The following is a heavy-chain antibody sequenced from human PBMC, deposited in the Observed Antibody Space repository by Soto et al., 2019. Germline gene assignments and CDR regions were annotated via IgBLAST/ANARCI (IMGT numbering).Heavy chain of an antibody. D-gene: IGHD5-18*01. Sequence: PGGSLRLSCAASGFTFYNFAMSWVRQAPGKGLEWVSGISDSGHSTYYADSARGRFTISRDNSKNTLYLQMNSLRAEDTAVCYCAKVLFGFTYGKFDYWGQGTLVTVSS. CDR2: ISDSGHST. CDR1: GFTFYNFA. V-gene: IGHV3-23*01. J-gene: IGHJ4*02. CDR3: AKVLFGFTYGKFDY.